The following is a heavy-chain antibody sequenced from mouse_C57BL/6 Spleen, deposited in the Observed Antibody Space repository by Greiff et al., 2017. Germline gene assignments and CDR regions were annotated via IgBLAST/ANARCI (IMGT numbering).Heavy chain of an antibody. CDR2: ISYDGSN. CDR3: ARERAYGNDGFAY. CDR1: GYSITSGYY. Sequence: EVKVEESGPGLVKPSQSLSLTCSVTGYSITSGYYWNWIRRFPGNKLEWMGYISYDGSNNYNPYLKNRIPITRDTSKNQFFLKLNSVTTEDTATYDCARERAYGNDGFAYWGQGTLLTVSA. V-gene: IGHV3-6*01. D-gene: IGHD2-2*01. J-gene: IGHJ3*01.